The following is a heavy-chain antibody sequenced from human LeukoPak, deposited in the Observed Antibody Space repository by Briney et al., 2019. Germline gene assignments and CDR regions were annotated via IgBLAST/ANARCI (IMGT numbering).Heavy chain of an antibody. CDR3: LGYCSRSSCLDAFDI. V-gene: IGHV3-23*01. D-gene: IGHD2-2*01. Sequence: GGSLRLPCAASGFTFSNYGISWVRQAPGKGLEWVSGISGSGGNTYYADSVKGRFTISRDNSKNTLYLQMNSLRAEDTAVYYALGYCSRSSCLDAFDIWGQGTMVTVSS. CDR1: GFTFSNYG. J-gene: IGHJ3*02. CDR2: ISGSGGNT.